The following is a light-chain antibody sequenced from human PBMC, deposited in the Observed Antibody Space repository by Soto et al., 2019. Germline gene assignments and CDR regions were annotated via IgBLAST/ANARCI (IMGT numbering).Light chain of an antibody. CDR1: QDFSNY. V-gene: IGKV1-33*01. CDR3: QQYDNLPFT. Sequence: DIQMTQSPSSLSASVGDRVTITCQASQDFSNYLNWYQQKPGKAPKLLIYDASNLETGVPSRFSGSGSGTDFTFTISSLQPEDIATYYCQQYDNLPFTFGPGTKVDIK. CDR2: DAS. J-gene: IGKJ3*01.